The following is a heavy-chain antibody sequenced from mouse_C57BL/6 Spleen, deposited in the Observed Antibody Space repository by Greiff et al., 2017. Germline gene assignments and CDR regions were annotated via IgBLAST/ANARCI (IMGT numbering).Heavy chain of an antibody. CDR3: ARGGGYDAWFAY. CDR1: GYTFTDYN. V-gene: IGHV1-22*01. CDR2: INPNNGGT. J-gene: IGHJ3*01. Sequence: VHVKQSGPELVKPGASVKMSCKASGYTFTDYNMHWVKQSHGKSLEWIGYINPNNGGTSYNQKFKGKATLTINKSSSTAYMELRSLTSEDSAVYYCARGGGYDAWFAYWGQGTLVTVFA. D-gene: IGHD2-2*01.